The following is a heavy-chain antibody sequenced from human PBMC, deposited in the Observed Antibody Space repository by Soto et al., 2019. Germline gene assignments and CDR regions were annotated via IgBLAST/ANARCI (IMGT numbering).Heavy chain of an antibody. D-gene: IGHD3-3*01. CDR3: ERDGVRSYYYYGMDV. CDR2: INLNSGST. CDR1: GYTFTGYY. V-gene: IGHV1-2*04. J-gene: IGHJ6*04. Sequence: ASVRGSCKASGYTFTGYYMHWMRQALGERQKRMGWINLNSGSTNYGQKIHGWVTMTRVTSISIAYMEMSRQRSDDTAEYYCERDGVRSYYYYGMDVWGKRTTITDST.